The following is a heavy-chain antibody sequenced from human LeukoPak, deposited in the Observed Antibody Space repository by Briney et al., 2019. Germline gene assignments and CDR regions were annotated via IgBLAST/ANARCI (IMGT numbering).Heavy chain of an antibody. D-gene: IGHD3-3*01. J-gene: IGHJ4*02. CDR3: VRGHTGTIFGAVAVNPLGY. CDR1: GFSFSGHW. CDR2: VHDNERSA. Sequence: GSLRLSCEGSGFSFSGHWMHWVRQAPGKGLVWVSRVHDNERSASYGDSVRGRFTISKDNARNILYLQMDSLRVEDTAVYYCVRGHTGTIFGAVAVNPLGYWGQGTLVTVSS. V-gene: IGHV3-74*01.